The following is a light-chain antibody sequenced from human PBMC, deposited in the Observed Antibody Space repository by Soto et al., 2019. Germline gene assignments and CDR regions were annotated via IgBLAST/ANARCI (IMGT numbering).Light chain of an antibody. Sequence: DIQMTQSPSTLSASVGDRVTITCRASQSIDSWLAWYQQKPGKAPKLLIYDASSLESGVPSRFSGSGSGTEFTLTISSLQPDDFATYYCQQYSGNSGTFGQGTKVDIK. CDR3: QQYSGNSGT. CDR2: DAS. V-gene: IGKV1-5*01. CDR1: QSIDSW. J-gene: IGKJ1*01.